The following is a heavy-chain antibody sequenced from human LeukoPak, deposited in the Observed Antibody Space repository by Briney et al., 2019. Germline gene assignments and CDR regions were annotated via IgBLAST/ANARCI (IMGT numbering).Heavy chain of an antibody. D-gene: IGHD6-13*01. V-gene: IGHV2-26*01. J-gene: IGHJ4*02. CDR1: GFSLSNARMG. Sequence: ESGPVLVKPTETLTLTCTVSGFSLSNARMGVSWIRQPPGRALEWLAHIFSNDEKSYSTSLKSRLTISKDTSKSQVVLTMTNMDPVDTATYYCARILIRAAAYSFDYWGQGTLVTVSS. CDR3: ARILIRAAAYSFDY. CDR2: IFSNDEK.